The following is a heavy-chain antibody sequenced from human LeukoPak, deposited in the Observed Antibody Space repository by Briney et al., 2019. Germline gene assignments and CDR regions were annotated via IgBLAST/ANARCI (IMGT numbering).Heavy chain of an antibody. CDR2: INPNSGGT. CDR3: ARVLFYSSGNKSNRVDY. D-gene: IGHD6-19*01. J-gene: IGHJ4*02. V-gene: IGHV1-2*02. CDR1: GYTFTGYY. Sequence: ASVKVSCKASGYTFTGYYMHWVRRAPGQGLEWMGWINPNSGGTNYAQKFQGRVTMTRDTSIRTAYMELSRLRSDDTAVYYCARVLFYSSGNKSNRVDYWGQGTLVTVSS.